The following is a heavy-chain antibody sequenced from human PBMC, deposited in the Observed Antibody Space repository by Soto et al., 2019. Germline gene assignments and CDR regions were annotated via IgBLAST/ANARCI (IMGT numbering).Heavy chain of an antibody. CDR2: IYTSGST. CDR1: GGSISSYY. V-gene: IGHV4-4*07. J-gene: IGHJ6*02. D-gene: IGHD5-18*01. Sequence: SETLSLTCTVSGGSISSYYWSWIRQPAGKGLEWIGRIYTSGSTNYNPSPKIRVTMSVDTSKNQFSLKLSSVTAADTAVYYCAREQYSYGSYYYYYGMDVCGQGTTVTVSS. CDR3: AREQYSYGSYYYYYGMDV.